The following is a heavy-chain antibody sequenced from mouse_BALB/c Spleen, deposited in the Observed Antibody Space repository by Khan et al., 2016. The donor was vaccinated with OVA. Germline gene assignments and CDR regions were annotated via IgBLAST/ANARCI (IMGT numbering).Heavy chain of an antibody. CDR3: ARGYDFFAY. CDR1: GYSFTLYY. V-gene: IGHV1-26*01. J-gene: IGHJ3*01. D-gene: IGHD2-14*01. Sequence: QLQQSGPDLVKPGASVKISCKASGYSFTLYYMTWVKQSHGKSLEWIGRVNPNTGGSDYNQEFKGKAILTADKSSNTAYMELHSLTSEDSAVYYCARGYDFFAYWGQGTLVTVSA. CDR2: VNPNTGGS.